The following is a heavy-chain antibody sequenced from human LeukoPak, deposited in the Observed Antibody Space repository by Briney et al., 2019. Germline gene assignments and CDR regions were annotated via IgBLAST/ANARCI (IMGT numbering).Heavy chain of an antibody. CDR2: ISGSGGST. V-gene: IGHV3-23*01. CDR1: GFTFSSYA. Sequence: GGSLRLSCAASGFTFSSYAMSWVRQAPGKGLEWVSAISGSGGSTYYADSVKGRFTISRDNSKNTLYLQMNGLRAEDTAVYYCAKDELELVHYYGMDVWGQGTTVTVSS. CDR3: AKDELELVHYYGMDV. D-gene: IGHD1-7*01. J-gene: IGHJ6*02.